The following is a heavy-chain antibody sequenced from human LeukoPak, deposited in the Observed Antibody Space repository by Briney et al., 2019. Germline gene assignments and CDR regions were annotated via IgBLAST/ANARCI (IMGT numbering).Heavy chain of an antibody. CDR3: ARVDTAMVTIGGFDY. V-gene: IGHV1-69*05. D-gene: IGHD5-18*01. CDR2: IIPIFGTA. J-gene: IGHJ4*02. CDR1: GGTFSSYA. Sequence: ASVKVSCKASGGTFSSYAISWVRQAPGQGLEWMGGIIPIFGTANYAQKFQGRVTITTDESTSTAYMELSSLRSEDTAVYYCARVDTAMVTIGGFDYWGQGTLVTVSS.